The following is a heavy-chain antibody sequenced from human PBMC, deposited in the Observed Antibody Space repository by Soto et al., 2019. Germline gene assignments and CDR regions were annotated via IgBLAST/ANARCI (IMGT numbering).Heavy chain of an antibody. D-gene: IGHD1-26*01. Sequence: QVQLVQSGAEVKKPGASVKVSCKASGYTFSGYSLHWVRQAPGQRLEWMGWIDAASGNTKYSRRYRGRVSITSVTSASTADLELSGLRSADTAVYYCGRSVVGATGEILYNAMDVWGQGTTVTVSS. CDR1: GYTFSGYS. J-gene: IGHJ6*02. V-gene: IGHV1-3*01. CDR3: GRSVVGATGEILYNAMDV. CDR2: IDAASGNT.